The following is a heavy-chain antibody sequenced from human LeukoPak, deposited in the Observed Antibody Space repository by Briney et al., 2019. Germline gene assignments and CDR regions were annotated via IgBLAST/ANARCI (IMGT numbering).Heavy chain of an antibody. D-gene: IGHD7-27*01. Sequence: SETLALTCTVPGGSISSGDYYWSWIRQPPGKGLEWIGYIYYSGSTYYNPSLKSRVTISVDTSKNQFSLKLSSVTAADTAVYYCAKNDNWGFDYWGQGTLVTVSS. CDR1: GGSISSGDYY. CDR3: AKNDNWGFDY. V-gene: IGHV4-30-4*01. CDR2: IYYSGST. J-gene: IGHJ4*02.